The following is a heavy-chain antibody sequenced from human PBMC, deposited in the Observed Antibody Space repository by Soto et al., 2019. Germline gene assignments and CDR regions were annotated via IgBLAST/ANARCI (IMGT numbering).Heavy chain of an antibody. CDR3: ARALRANIVATSPFDY. CDR1: GGSFSGYY. V-gene: IGHV4-34*01. D-gene: IGHD5-12*01. CDR2: INHSGST. J-gene: IGHJ4*02. Sequence: QVQLQQWGAGLLKPSETLPLTCAVYGGSFSGYYWSWIRQPPGKGLEWIGEINHSGSTNYNPSLKSRVTISVDTSKNQFSLKLSSVTAADTAVYYCARALRANIVATSPFDYWGQGTLVTVSS.